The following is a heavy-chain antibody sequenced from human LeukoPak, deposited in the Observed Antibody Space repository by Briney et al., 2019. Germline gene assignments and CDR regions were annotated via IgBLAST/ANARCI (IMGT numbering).Heavy chain of an antibody. Sequence: ASVKGSCKASGYTITSSGISWVRQATGQGLDWIGWISAYNGNTNYAQKLQGRVTMTTDRSTSTAYMELRSLRSDDTAVYYCARPRSTEQNYYYYYYGMDVWGQGTTVTVSS. V-gene: IGHV1-18*01. J-gene: IGHJ6*02. CDR3: ARPRSTEQNYYYYYYGMDV. D-gene: IGHD1/OR15-1a*01. CDR2: ISAYNGNT. CDR1: GYTITSSG.